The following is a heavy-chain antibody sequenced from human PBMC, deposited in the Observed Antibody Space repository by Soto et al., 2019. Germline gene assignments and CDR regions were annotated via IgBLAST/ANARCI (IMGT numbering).Heavy chain of an antibody. CDR2: INPKFGDT. V-gene: IGHV1-2*02. D-gene: IGHD3-10*02. CDR1: GYTFTAYY. Sequence: QVQLVQSGAEVKEPGDSVRVSCEASGYTFTAYYIHWVRQAPGQGLEWMGWINPKFGDTTYAQDFQGRVSMTRDMSISPVYMEVSRLTSDDPAIYYCARNMDYYYGRGSGNGHGVWGQGTTVTVFS. J-gene: IGHJ6*02. CDR3: ARNMDYYYGRGSGNGHGV.